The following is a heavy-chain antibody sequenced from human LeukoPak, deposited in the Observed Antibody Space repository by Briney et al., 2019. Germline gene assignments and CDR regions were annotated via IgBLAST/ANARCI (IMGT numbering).Heavy chain of an antibody. CDR2: IYPGDSNT. CDR1: GYSFTSYW. D-gene: IGHD3-22*01. CDR3: ARRSGGYDSSGYYFQFDY. V-gene: IGHV5-51*01. Sequence: GESLKNSCKGSGYSFTSYWIGWVRQMPGKGLEWMGIIYPGDSNTRYSPSFQGQVTISADKSISTAYLQWSSLKASDTAMYYCARRSGGYDSSGYYFQFDYWGQGTLVTVSS. J-gene: IGHJ4*02.